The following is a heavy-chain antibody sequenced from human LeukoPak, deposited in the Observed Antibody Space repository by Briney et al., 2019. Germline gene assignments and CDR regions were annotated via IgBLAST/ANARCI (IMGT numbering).Heavy chain of an antibody. CDR2: ISGSGGST. CDR1: GFTFSSYG. CDR3: ARANSGSYGY. Sequence: GGSLRLSCAASGFTFSSYGMSWVRQAPGKGLEWVSAISGSGGSTYYADSVKGRFTISRDNAKNTLYLQMNSLRAEDTAVYYCARANSGSYGYWGQGTLVTVSS. V-gene: IGHV3-23*01. D-gene: IGHD1-26*01. J-gene: IGHJ4*02.